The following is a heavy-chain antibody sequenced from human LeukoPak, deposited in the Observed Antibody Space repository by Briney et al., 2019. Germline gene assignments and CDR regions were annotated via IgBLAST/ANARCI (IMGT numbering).Heavy chain of an antibody. J-gene: IGHJ6*03. Sequence: PGGSLRLSCVASGFTVSSNYMTWVRQAPGKGLEWVSVIYSGGGTYYADSVKGRFTISRDNSKNTLYLQMNSLRADDTAVYFCARQGASYNNGYYYYHYMAAWGKGTTATVSS. D-gene: IGHD1-14*01. V-gene: IGHV3-53*01. CDR1: GFTVSSNY. CDR3: ARQGASYNNGYYYYHYMAA. CDR2: IYSGGGT.